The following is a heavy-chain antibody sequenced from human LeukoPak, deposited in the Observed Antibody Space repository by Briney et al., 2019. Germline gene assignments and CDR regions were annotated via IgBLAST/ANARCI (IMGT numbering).Heavy chain of an antibody. V-gene: IGHV3-7*03. Sequence: GGSLILSCSAAAFTFGSYWMNWVRQAAGKGPEWGANIKQDGSEIKYVASVEGRFIISRDNAKNSLYLQMNSLRVDDTAVYYCAGGSGWITGDWGHGTLVTVSS. CDR3: AGGSGWITGD. CDR2: IKQDGSEI. CDR1: AFTFGSYW. J-gene: IGHJ4*01. D-gene: IGHD1-14*01.